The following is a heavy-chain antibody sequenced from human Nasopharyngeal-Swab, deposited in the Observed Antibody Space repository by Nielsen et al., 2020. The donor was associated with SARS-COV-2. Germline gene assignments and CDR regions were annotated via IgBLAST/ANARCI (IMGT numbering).Heavy chain of an antibody. Sequence: GEYLKIYCAASGFTFSSYSMNWVRQAPGKGLEWVSSISSSSSYIYYADSVKGRFTISQNNAKNSLSLQMNSLRAEDTAVYYCATEGPHIAKYYYYYMDVWGKGTTVTVSS. V-gene: IGHV3-21*01. D-gene: IGHD5-18*01. CDR1: GFTFSSYS. J-gene: IGHJ6*03. CDR3: ATEGPHIAKYYYYYMDV. CDR2: ISSSSSYI.